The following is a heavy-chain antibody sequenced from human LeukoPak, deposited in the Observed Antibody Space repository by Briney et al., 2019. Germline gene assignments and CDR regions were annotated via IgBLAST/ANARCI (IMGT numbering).Heavy chain of an antibody. J-gene: IGHJ4*02. V-gene: IGHV4-59*01. CDR2: IHNSGIT. Sequence: SETLSLTCTVSGVSISSYYWSWIRQPPGKGLEWIGYIHNSGITNYNPSLKSRVTISVDTSKNQFSLRLSSVTAADTAVYYCARDMPGIAAAGNWGQGTLVTVPS. CDR3: ARDMPGIAAAGN. CDR1: GVSISSYY. D-gene: IGHD6-13*01.